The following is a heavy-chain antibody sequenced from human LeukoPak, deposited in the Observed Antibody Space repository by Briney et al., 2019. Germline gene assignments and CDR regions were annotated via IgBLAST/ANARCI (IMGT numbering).Heavy chain of an antibody. Sequence: GGSLRLSCAASGFTFSSYAMSWVRQAPGKGLEWVSAISGSGGSTYCADSVKGRFTISRDNSKNTLYLQMNSLRAEDTAVYYCAKATTGSSTSRYTYFDYWGQGTLVTVSS. D-gene: IGHD2-2*01. CDR2: ISGSGGST. V-gene: IGHV3-23*01. CDR1: GFTFSSYA. CDR3: AKATTGSSTSRYTYFDY. J-gene: IGHJ4*02.